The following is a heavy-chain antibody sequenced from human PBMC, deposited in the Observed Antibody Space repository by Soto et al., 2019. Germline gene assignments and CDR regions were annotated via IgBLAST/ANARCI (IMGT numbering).Heavy chain of an antibody. CDR2: ISYDGSNK. V-gene: IGHV3-30-3*01. D-gene: IGHD5-12*01. CDR1: GFTFSSYA. CDR3: ARDLRRTTIHY. J-gene: IGHJ4*02. Sequence: QVPLVESGGGVVQPGRSLRLSCAASGFTFSSYAMHWVRQAPGKGLEWVAVISYDGSNKYYADSVKGRFTISRDNSKNTLYLQMNSLRAEDTAVYYCARDLRRTTIHYWGQGTLVTVSS.